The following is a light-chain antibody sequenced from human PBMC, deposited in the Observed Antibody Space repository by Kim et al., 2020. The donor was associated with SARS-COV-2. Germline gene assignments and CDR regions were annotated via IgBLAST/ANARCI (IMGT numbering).Light chain of an antibody. J-gene: IGKJ4*01. Sequence: PGESATLSCRASQSVSNNYLAWYQRKPGQAPRLLIYAASTRATGIPDRFAGSGSGTDFTLTISRLESEDFAVYYCQQYGGAPPLTFGGGTKVDIK. CDR2: AAS. CDR1: QSVSNNY. V-gene: IGKV3-20*01. CDR3: QQYGGAPPLT.